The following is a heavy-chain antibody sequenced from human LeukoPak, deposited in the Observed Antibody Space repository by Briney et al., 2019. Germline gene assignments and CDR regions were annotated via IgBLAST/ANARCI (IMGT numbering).Heavy chain of an antibody. CDR2: ISWNSGSI. D-gene: IGHD3-10*01. CDR3: ARGRGFDS. CDR1: GFTFDDYA. V-gene: IGHV3-9*01. J-gene: IGHJ4*02. Sequence: GGSLRLSCAASGFTFDDYAMHWVRQGPGKGLEWVSGISWNSGSIGYADSVKGRFTISRDNAKNSLYLQMNSLRAEDTAVYYCARGRGFDSWGQGTLVTVSS.